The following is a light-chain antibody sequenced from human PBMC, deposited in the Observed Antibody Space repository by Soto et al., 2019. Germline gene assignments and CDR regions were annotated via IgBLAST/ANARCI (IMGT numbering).Light chain of an antibody. CDR3: QQYGSSLPWT. J-gene: IGKJ1*01. CDR2: AAS. V-gene: IGKV3-20*01. CDR1: QSVTSNY. Sequence: EVVLTQSPGTVSLSPGERATLSCRASQSVTSNYLAWYQQKPGQAPRLLIYAASSRATGIPDRFSGSGSGTDFSLTISRLEPADFAVYYCQQYGSSLPWTFGQGTKVEIK.